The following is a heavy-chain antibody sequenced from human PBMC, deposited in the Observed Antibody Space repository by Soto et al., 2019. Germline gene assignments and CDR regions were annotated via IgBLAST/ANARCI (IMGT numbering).Heavy chain of an antibody. D-gene: IGHD7-27*01. J-gene: IGHJ4*02. CDR2: INPSGGTT. CDR1: AYTFTDYY. CDR3: ARGSSLGLEY. Sequence: QVQLVQSGAEVKKPGASVKVSCKASAYTFTDYYIHWVRQAPGQGLEWMGLINPSGGTTTYLQKFQGTVTMTRDTSTSTVYMDLSTLRSEDTAVYYCARGSSLGLEYWGQGTLVTVSS. V-gene: IGHV1-46*01.